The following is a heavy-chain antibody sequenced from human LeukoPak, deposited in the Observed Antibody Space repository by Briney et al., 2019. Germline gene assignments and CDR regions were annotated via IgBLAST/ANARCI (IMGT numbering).Heavy chain of an antibody. CDR3: ARDVGAAAGTDNWFDP. CDR2: IYTSGST. CDR1: GGSISSYY. D-gene: IGHD6-13*01. J-gene: IGHJ5*02. Sequence: SETLSLTRTVSGGSISSYYWSWIRQPAGKGLEWIGRIYTSGSTNYNPSLKSRVTMSVDTSKNQSSLKLSSVTAADTAVYYCARDVGAAAGTDNWFDPWGQGTLVTVSS. V-gene: IGHV4-4*07.